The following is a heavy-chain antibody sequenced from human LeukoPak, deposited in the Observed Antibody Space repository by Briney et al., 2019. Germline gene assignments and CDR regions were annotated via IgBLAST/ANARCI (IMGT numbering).Heavy chain of an antibody. V-gene: IGHV4-31*03. CDR1: GGSISSGGYY. J-gene: IGHJ4*02. D-gene: IGHD3-22*01. CDR2: IYYSGST. CDR3: AREAQPTYYYDSSGYYFDY. Sequence: PSETLSLTCTVSGGSISSGGYYWGWIRQHPGKGLEWIGYIYYSGSTYYNPSLKSRVTISVDTSKNQFSLKLSSVTAADTAVDYCAREAQPTYYYDSSGYYFDYWGQGTLVTVSS.